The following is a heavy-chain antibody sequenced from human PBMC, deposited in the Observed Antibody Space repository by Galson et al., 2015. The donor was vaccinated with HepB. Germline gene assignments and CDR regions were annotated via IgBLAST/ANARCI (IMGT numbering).Heavy chain of an antibody. Sequence: SVKVSCKASGYTFTSYGISWVRQAPGQGLEWMGGIIPIFGTANYAQKFQGRVTITADESTSTAYMELSSLRSEDTAVYYCARDWAQYSFDPWGQGTLVTVSS. D-gene: IGHD4-11*01. CDR2: IIPIFGTA. J-gene: IGHJ5*02. CDR3: ARDWAQYSFDP. CDR1: GYTFTSYG. V-gene: IGHV1-69*13.